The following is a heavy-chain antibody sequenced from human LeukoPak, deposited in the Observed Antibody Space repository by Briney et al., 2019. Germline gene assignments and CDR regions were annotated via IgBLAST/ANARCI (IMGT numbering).Heavy chain of an antibody. V-gene: IGHV4-34*01. CDR1: GGSFSGYY. CDR3: AREVVAVAGRLFDY. CDR2: INHSGST. D-gene: IGHD6-19*01. Sequence: PSETLSLTCAVYGGSFSGYYWSWIRQPPGKGLEWIGEINHSGSTNYNPSLKSRVTISVDTSKNQFSLKLSSVTAADTAVYYCAREVVAVAGRLFDYWGQGTLVTVSS. J-gene: IGHJ4*02.